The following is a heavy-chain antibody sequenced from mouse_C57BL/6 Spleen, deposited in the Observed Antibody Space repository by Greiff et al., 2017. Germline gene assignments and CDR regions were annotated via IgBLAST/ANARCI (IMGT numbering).Heavy chain of an antibody. Sequence: EVQVVESGPGLVKPSQSLSLTCSVTGYSITSGYYWNWIRQFPGNKLEWMGYISYDGSNNYNPSLKNRISITRDTSKNQFFLKVNSVTTEDTATYYCARVDYGSSYAFDYWGQGTTRTVSS. V-gene: IGHV3-6*01. D-gene: IGHD1-1*01. CDR1: GYSITSGYY. CDR2: ISYDGSN. J-gene: IGHJ2*01. CDR3: ARVDYGSSYAFDY.